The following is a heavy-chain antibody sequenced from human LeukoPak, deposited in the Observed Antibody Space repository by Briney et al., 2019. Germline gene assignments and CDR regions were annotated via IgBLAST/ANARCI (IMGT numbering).Heavy chain of an antibody. J-gene: IGHJ4*02. CDR3: ARGPYV. Sequence: ASVKVSCKASGYTFTDYAITWVRQAPGQGLEWMGWISAYDGSTNYARKFQGRVTMTTDPSTSTAYMELRSLRSEDTAVYYCARGPYVWGQGTLVTVSS. CDR2: ISAYDGST. CDR1: GYTFTDYA. V-gene: IGHV1-18*01. D-gene: IGHD2-21*01.